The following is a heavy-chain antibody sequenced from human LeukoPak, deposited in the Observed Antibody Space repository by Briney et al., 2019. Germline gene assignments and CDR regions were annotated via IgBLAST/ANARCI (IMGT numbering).Heavy chain of an antibody. CDR1: GFTFSSYS. V-gene: IGHV3-48*04. D-gene: IGHD3-22*01. J-gene: IGHJ1*01. Sequence: PGGSLRLSCAASGFTFSSYSMNWVRQAPGKGLEWVSYISSSGSTIYYADSVKGRFTISRDNAKNSLYLQMNSLRAEDTAVYYCARDYGYYYDSSGAVLHWGQGTLVTVSS. CDR2: ISSSGSTI. CDR3: ARDYGYYYDSSGAVLH.